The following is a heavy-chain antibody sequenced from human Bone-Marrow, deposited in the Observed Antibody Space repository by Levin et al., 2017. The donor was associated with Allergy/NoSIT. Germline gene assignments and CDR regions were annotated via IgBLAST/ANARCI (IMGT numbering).Heavy chain of an antibody. CDR3: ARLRGANT. CDR1: GFPFSSFW. J-gene: IGHJ4*02. Sequence: QPGGSLRLSCVGFGFPFSSFWMSWVRQAPGKGLEWVANINQDGSEKHYVDSVKGRFSISRDNAQNLVFLQLNSLRDEDTALYYCARLRGANTWGQGTMVTVSS. V-gene: IGHV3-7*01. D-gene: IGHD3-16*01. CDR2: INQDGSEK.